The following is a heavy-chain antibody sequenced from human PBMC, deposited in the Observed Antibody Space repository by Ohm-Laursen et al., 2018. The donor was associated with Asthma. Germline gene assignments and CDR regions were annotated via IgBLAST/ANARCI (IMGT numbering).Heavy chain of an antibody. CDR2: IIPIFGTA. CDR1: GGTFSSYA. Sequence: GSSVKVSCKASGGTFSSYATSWVRQAPGQGLEWMGGIIPIFGTANYAQKFQGRVTITADESTSTAYMELSSLRSEDTAVYYCARVEDRDCTGGVCYNYYGMDVWGQGTTVTVSS. D-gene: IGHD2-8*02. J-gene: IGHJ6*02. V-gene: IGHV1-69*01. CDR3: ARVEDRDCTGGVCYNYYGMDV.